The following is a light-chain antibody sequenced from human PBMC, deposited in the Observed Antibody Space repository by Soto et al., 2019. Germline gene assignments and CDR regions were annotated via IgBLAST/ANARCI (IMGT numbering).Light chain of an antibody. Sequence: EIVLTQSPGTLSLSPGERVTLSCRASQTVTNRYFAWYQHRRGQAPRLLIYVTSNRATGDPDRFSGSGSGTDFSLTIARLEPEDFAVYFCQQYASSITFGGGTKVEFK. CDR3: QQYASSIT. V-gene: IGKV3-20*01. J-gene: IGKJ4*01. CDR2: VTS. CDR1: QTVTNRY.